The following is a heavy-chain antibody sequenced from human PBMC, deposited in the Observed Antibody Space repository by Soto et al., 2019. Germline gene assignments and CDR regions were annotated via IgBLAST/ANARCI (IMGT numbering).Heavy chain of an antibody. D-gene: IGHD5-18*01. CDR2: ISSTSFYM. CDR1: GFTFSSYS. J-gene: IGHJ3*02. Sequence: GGSLRLSCAASGFTFSSYSMNWVRQAPGKGPEWASSISSTSFYMYYADSVKGRFTVSRDNAKNSLYLQMNSLRAEDTAVYYCARDVVYSYGDDDAFDIWGQGTMVTVSS. V-gene: IGHV3-21*01. CDR3: ARDVVYSYGDDDAFDI.